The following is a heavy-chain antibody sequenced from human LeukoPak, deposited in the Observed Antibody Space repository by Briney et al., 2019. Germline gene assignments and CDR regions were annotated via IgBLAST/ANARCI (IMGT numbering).Heavy chain of an antibody. Sequence: GGSLRLSCAASGFTFSSYGMHRVRQAPGEGLEWVAVISYDGSNKYYADSVKGRFTISRDNSKNTLYLQMNSLRAEDTAVYYCAKGHYGSGSWDYWGQGTLVTVSS. D-gene: IGHD3-10*01. CDR3: AKGHYGSGSWDY. J-gene: IGHJ4*02. CDR1: GFTFSSYG. CDR2: ISYDGSNK. V-gene: IGHV3-30*18.